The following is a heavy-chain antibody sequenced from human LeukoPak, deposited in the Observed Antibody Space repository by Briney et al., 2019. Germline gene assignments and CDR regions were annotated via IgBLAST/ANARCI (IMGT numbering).Heavy chain of an antibody. CDR2: INHSGST. D-gene: IGHD2-15*01. CDR3: ARGRGYCSGGSCPRGNYYYYMDV. CDR1: GGSFGGYY. V-gene: IGHV4-34*01. J-gene: IGHJ6*03. Sequence: KPSETLSLTCAVYGGSFGGYYWSWIRQPPGKGLEWIGEINHSGSTNYNPSLKSRVTISVDTSKNQFSLKLSSVTAADTAVYYCARGRGYCSGGSCPRGNYYYYMDVWGKGTTVTISS.